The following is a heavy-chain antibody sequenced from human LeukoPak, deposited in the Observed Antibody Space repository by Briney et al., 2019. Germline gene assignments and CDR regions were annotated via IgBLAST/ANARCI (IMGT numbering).Heavy chain of an antibody. Sequence: GGSLRLSCAASGFRFSSYTINWVRQSPGKGLEWVSSISSSSSYIYYTDSVKGRFTISRDNAKNSLYLQMNSLRAEDTAVYYCARVICSGGSCYSDSGFDYWGQGTLVTVSS. J-gene: IGHJ4*02. CDR2: ISSSSSYI. V-gene: IGHV3-21*01. CDR1: GFRFSSYT. D-gene: IGHD2-15*01. CDR3: ARVICSGGSCYSDSGFDY.